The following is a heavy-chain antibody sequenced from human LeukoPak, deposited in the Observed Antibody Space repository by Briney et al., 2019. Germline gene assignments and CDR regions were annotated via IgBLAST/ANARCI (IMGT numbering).Heavy chain of an antibody. J-gene: IGHJ4*02. CDR2: IWFDGSNK. CDR3: AKDSSAYSGSYFDY. D-gene: IGHD1-26*01. CDR1: GFIFSNYG. V-gene: IGHV3-33*06. Sequence: GGSLRLSCTASGFIFSNYGLHWVRQAPGKGLEWVAVIWFDGSNKYYAESVKGRFTISRDNSKNTLFLKMNSMRAEDTAVYYCAKDSSAYSGSYFDYWGQGTLVTVSS.